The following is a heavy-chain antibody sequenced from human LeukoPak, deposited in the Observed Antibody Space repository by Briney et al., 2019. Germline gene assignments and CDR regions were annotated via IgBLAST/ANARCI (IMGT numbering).Heavy chain of an antibody. Sequence: GASVKVSCKVSGYTFTTYGISCVRQAPGQGLEWMRWSGAYNGNTNYAQKFQRRVTMTTDTSTSTAYMELRSLRSDDTAVYYCARDPAGVVVVAVPNPLDYWGQGTLVTVSS. CDR2: SGAYNGNT. CDR1: GYTFTTYG. D-gene: IGHD2-15*01. V-gene: IGHV1-18*01. CDR3: ARDPAGVVVVAVPNPLDY. J-gene: IGHJ4*02.